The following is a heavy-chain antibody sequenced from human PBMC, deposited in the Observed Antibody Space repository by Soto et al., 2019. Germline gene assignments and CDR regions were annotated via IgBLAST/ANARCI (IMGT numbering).Heavy chain of an antibody. V-gene: IGHV3-23*01. J-gene: IGHJ4*02. CDR1: GFTFSSYA. D-gene: IGHD6-19*01. Sequence: PGGSLRLSCAASGFTFSSYAMSWVRQAPGKGLEWVSAVSGSGGSTYYADSVKGRFTISRDNSKNTLYLQMNSLRAEDTAVYYCAKDLGKYSSGWPIDYWGQGTLVTVSS. CDR2: VSGSGGST. CDR3: AKDLGKYSSGWPIDY.